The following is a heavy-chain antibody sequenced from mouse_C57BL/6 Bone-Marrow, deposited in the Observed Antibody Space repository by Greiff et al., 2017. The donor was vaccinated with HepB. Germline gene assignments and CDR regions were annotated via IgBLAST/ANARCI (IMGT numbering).Heavy chain of an antibody. J-gene: IGHJ4*01. D-gene: IGHD1-1*01. Sequence: EVQRVESGGGLVQSGRSLRLSCATSGFTFSDFYMEWVRQAPGKGLEWIAASRNKANDYTTEYSASVKGRFIVSRDTSQSILYLQMNALSAEDTAIYYCARDAYYYGSSPYAMDYWGQGTSVTVSS. CDR3: ARDAYYYGSSPYAMDY. CDR1: GFTFSDFY. V-gene: IGHV7-1*01. CDR2: SRNKANDYTT.